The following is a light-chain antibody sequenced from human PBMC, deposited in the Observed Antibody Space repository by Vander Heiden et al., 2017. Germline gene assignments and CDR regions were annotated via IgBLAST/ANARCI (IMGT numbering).Light chain of an antibody. CDR3: QVWDSTSDHRGVV. CDR1: NIGIKS. J-gene: IGLJ2*01. V-gene: IGLV3-21*02. CDR2: DDS. Sequence: SSVLSQPPSVSVAPGQTATITCGGNNIGIKSVHWYQQKPGQAPVLVVYDDSDRPSGIPERFSGSNSETTATLTISRVEAGDEADYYCQVWDSTSDHRGVVFGGGTKLTVL.